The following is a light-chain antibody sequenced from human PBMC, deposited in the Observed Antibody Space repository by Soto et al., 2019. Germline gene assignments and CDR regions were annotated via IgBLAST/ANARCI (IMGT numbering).Light chain of an antibody. J-gene: IGKJ1*01. CDR1: QSVTNY. CDR2: DAS. Sequence: EIFLTQSPDTLSLSPGERATLTCRASQSVTNYIAWYQQRPGQAPRLLIYDASNRATGVPAMFRGSRSGTDFTLTISDLEPADFGLYYCQQRLNWPPGFGQGTKVEIK. V-gene: IGKV3-11*01. CDR3: QQRLNWPPG.